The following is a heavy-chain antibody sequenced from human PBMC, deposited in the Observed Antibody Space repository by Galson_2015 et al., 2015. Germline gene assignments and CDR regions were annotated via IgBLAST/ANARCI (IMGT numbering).Heavy chain of an antibody. J-gene: IGHJ4*02. CDR2: INPSGGST. CDR3: ARDPLASRITMVRGVPYYFDY. D-gene: IGHD3-10*01. Sequence: SVKVSCKASGYTFTSYYMHWVRQAPGQGLEWMGIINPSGGSTSYAQKFQGRVTMTRDTSTSTVYMELSSLRSEDTAVYYCARDPLASRITMVRGVPYYFDYWGQGTLVTVSS. V-gene: IGHV1-46*01. CDR1: GYTFTSYY.